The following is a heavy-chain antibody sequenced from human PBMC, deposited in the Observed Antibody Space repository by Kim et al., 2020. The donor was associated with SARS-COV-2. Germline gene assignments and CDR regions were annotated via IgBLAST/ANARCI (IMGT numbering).Heavy chain of an antibody. CDR3: ARDHREWLQYTANWYFDL. J-gene: IGHJ2*01. D-gene: IGHD5-12*01. V-gene: IGHV4-59*01. CDR2: IHYSGSN. Sequence: SETLSLTCTVSGGSISSYYWSWIRQPPGKGLEWIGYIHYSGSNNYNPSLKSRVTISVDTSKNQFSLKLSSVTAADTAVYYCARDHREWLQYTANWYFDLWGRGTLVTVSS. CDR1: GGSISSYY.